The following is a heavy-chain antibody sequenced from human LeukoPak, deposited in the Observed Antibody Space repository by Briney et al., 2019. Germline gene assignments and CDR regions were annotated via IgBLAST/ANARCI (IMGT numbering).Heavy chain of an antibody. CDR1: GGSISSGDYY. V-gene: IGHV4-30-4*01. Sequence: SQTLSLTCTVSGGSISSGDYYWSWIRQPPGKGLEWIGYIYYSGSTYYNPSLKSRVTISVDTSKNQFSLKLSFVTAADTAVYYCAREPRGYSGYGTDYWGQGTLVTVSS. CDR3: AREPRGYSGYGTDY. D-gene: IGHD5-12*01. J-gene: IGHJ4*02. CDR2: IYYSGST.